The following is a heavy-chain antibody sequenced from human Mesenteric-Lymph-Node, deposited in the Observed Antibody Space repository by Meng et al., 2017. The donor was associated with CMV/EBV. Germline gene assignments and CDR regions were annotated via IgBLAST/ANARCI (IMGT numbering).Heavy chain of an antibody. D-gene: IGHD3-3*01. V-gene: IGHV3-48*04. CDR3: ARTITIFGVVMDPFDY. CDR2: ISSSGSTI. CDR1: GLTFSSYS. J-gene: IGHJ4*02. Sequence: GESLKISCAASGLTFSSYSMNWVRQAPGKGLEWVSYISSSGSTILYADSVMGRFAISRDNAKNSLYLQMNSLRAEDTAVYYCARTITIFGVVMDPFDYWGQGTLVTVSS.